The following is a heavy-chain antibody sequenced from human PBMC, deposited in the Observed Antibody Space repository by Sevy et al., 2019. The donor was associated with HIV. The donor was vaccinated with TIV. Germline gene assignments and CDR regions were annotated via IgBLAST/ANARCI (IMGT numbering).Heavy chain of an antibody. Sequence: SETLSLTCTVSGGSISSGGYYWSWIRQHPGKGLEWIGYIYYSGSTYYNPSLKSRVTISVDTSKNQFSLKLSSVTAADTAVYYCAKDGGAFWSGYHFDYWGQGTLVTVSS. CDR1: GGSISSGGYY. D-gene: IGHD3-3*01. CDR2: IYYSGST. J-gene: IGHJ4*02. CDR3: AKDGGAFWSGYHFDY. V-gene: IGHV4-31*03.